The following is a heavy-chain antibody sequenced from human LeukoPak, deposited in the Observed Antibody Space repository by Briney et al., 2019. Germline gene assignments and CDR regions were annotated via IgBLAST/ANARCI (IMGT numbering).Heavy chain of an antibody. V-gene: IGHV4-34*01. CDR2: IYHSGST. J-gene: IGHJ4*02. CDR3: ARGQGRYRIVGATVVDY. CDR1: GGSSSGYY. Sequence: PSETLSLTCAVYGGSSSGYYWSWMRQPPGKGLEWIGEIYHSGSTNYNPSLKSRVTISVDTSKNQFSLKLSSVTAADSAVYYCARGQGRYRIVGATVVDYWGQGTLVTVSS. D-gene: IGHD1-26*01.